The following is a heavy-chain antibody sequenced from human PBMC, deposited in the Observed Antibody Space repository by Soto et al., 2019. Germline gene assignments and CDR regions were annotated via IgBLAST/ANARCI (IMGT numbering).Heavy chain of an antibody. Sequence: GGALRLSCAASGFTFSSYGMHWVRQAPGKGLEWVAVISYDGSNKYYADSVKGRFTISRDNSKNTLYLQMNSLRAEDTAVYYCAKDGLTYYYDSSGYYPDYWGQGTLVTVSS. CDR3: AKDGLTYYYDSSGYYPDY. V-gene: IGHV3-30*18. D-gene: IGHD3-22*01. J-gene: IGHJ4*02. CDR2: ISYDGSNK. CDR1: GFTFSSYG.